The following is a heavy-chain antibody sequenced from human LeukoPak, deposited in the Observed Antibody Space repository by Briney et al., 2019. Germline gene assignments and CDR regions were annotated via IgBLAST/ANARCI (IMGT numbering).Heavy chain of an antibody. CDR3: AREGGGDSTLDY. CDR1: GGSISSGDYY. V-gene: IGHV4-30-4*01. CDR2: IYYSGST. J-gene: IGHJ4*02. D-gene: IGHD2-21*02. Sequence: SETLSLTYTVSGGSISSGDYYWSWIRQPPGKGLEWIGYIYYSGSTYYNPSLKGRVTISVDTSKNQFSLKLSSVTAADTAVYYCAREGGGDSTLDYWGQGTLVTVSS.